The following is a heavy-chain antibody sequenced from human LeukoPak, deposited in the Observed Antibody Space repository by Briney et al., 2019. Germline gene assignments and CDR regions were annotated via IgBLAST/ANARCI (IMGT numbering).Heavy chain of an antibody. Sequence: SETLSLTCTVSDGSITSYYWNWIRQPPGKGLEWIGNIYNSGSTDYNPSLKSRVTISVNTSKNQISLKLSSVTAADTAVYYCARDKGPYWYFDLWGRGTLVTISS. CDR2: IYNSGST. V-gene: IGHV4-59*01. CDR1: DGSITSYY. J-gene: IGHJ2*01. CDR3: ARDKGPYWYFDL.